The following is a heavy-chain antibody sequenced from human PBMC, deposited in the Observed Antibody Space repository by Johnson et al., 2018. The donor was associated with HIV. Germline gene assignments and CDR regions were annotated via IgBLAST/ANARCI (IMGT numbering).Heavy chain of an antibody. CDR2: IKSKTDGGAT. V-gene: IGHV3-15*01. CDR1: GFTFNNAW. J-gene: IGHJ3*02. CDR3: TTGFGPAYEM. Sequence: VQLVESGGGLVQPGGSLRLSCAASGFTFNNAWMSWVRQAPGKGLEWVGHIKSKTDGGATDYPAPVKDRFTISRDDSKNTLYLQINSLKTDDTGVYYCTTGFGPAYEMWGQGTKVTVSS. D-gene: IGHD3-16*01.